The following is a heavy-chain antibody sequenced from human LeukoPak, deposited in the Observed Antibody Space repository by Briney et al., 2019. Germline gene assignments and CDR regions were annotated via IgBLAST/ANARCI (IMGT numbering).Heavy chain of an antibody. Sequence: ASVKVSCKASGYTLRNYDISWVRQAPGQGLEWMGWISVYNGNTNYAQKFQGRVTMTTDTSTSTAYMELRSLRSDDTAVYYCARDENYYDSSGYLKIFDYWGQGTLVTVSS. D-gene: IGHD3-22*01. CDR1: GYTLRNYD. CDR3: ARDENYYDSSGYLKIFDY. J-gene: IGHJ4*02. V-gene: IGHV1-18*01. CDR2: ISVYNGNT.